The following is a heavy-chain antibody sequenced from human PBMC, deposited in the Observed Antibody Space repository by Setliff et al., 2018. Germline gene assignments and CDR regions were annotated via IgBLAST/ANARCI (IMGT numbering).Heavy chain of an antibody. Sequence: GSLRLSCAASGFSFSGSAVYWVRQASVKGLEWIGRIRGRTGNYATAYAASVRGRFTISRDDSKNTAYLQMNSLKTEDTAVYYCTFARDGYDVFDIWGQGTMVTVSS. CDR1: GFSFSGSA. J-gene: IGHJ3*02. D-gene: IGHD5-18*01. CDR3: TFARDGYDVFDI. CDR2: IRGRTGNYAT. V-gene: IGHV3-73*01.